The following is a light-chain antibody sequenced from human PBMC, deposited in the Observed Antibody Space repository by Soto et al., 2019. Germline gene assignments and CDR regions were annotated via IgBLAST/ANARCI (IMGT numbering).Light chain of an antibody. Sequence: QSALTQPASVSGSPGQSITISCTGTSSDVGGYNYVSWYQHHPDKAPKLMIYEVNNRPSGVSNRFSGSKSGNTASLTISGLQVEDEADYYCSSYTSNNNVVFGGGTKVTVL. V-gene: IGLV2-14*01. CDR1: SSDVGGYNY. J-gene: IGLJ2*01. CDR2: EVN. CDR3: SSYTSNNNVV.